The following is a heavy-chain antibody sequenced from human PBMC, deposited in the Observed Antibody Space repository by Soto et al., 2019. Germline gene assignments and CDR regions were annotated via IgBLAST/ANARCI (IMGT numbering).Heavy chain of an antibody. V-gene: IGHV4-59*01. CDR3: ASGGDQVAGMDY. J-gene: IGHJ4*02. CDR2: IYYSGST. CDR1: GGSISSYY. D-gene: IGHD6-19*01. Sequence: QVQLQESGPGLVKPSETLSLTCTVSGGSISSYYWSWIRQPPGKGLEWIGYIYYSGSTNYNPSLKSLVTISVDTSKNQFSLKLSSVTAADTAVYYCASGGDQVAGMDYWGQGTLVTVSS.